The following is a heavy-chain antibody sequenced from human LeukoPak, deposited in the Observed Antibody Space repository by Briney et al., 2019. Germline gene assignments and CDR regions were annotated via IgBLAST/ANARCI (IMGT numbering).Heavy chain of an antibody. D-gene: IGHD3-10*01. CDR2: IYSGGST. CDR3: ASSGASMVRGVYYYGMDV. V-gene: IGHV3-53*05. CDR1: GFTVSSNY. J-gene: IGHJ6*02. Sequence: GGSLRLSCAASGFTVSSNYMSWVRQAPGKGLEWVSVIYSGGSTYYADSVKGRFTISRDNSKNTLYLQMNSLRAEDTAVYYCASSGASMVRGVYYYGMDVWGQGTTVIVSS.